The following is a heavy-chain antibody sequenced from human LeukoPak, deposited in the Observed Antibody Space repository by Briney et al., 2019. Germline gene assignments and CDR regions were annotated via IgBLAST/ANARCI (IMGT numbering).Heavy chain of an antibody. J-gene: IGHJ6*02. CDR1: GGSISSSSYY. CDR3: ARWGFLEWLFGYYGMDV. CDR2: IYYSGST. D-gene: IGHD3-3*01. V-gene: IGHV4-39*01. Sequence: SETLSLTCTVSGGSISSSSYYWGWIRQPPGKGLEWIGSIYYSGSTYYNPSLKSRVTISVDTSKNQFSLKLSSVTAADTAVYYCARWGFLEWLFGYYGMDVWGQGTTVTVSS.